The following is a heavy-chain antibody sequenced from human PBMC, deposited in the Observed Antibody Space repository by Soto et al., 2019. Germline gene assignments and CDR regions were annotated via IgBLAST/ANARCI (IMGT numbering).Heavy chain of an antibody. CDR3: ATATLVSWGMDV. V-gene: IGHV1-2*04. CDR1: GYTFTGYY. CDR2: INPNSGGT. J-gene: IGHJ6*02. Sequence: ASVKVSCKAPGYTFTGYYMHWVRQAPGQGLEWMGWINPNSGGTNYAQKFQGWVTMTRDTSISTAYMELSRLRSDDTAVYYCATATLVSWGMDVWGQGTTVSVSS. D-gene: IGHD3-9*01.